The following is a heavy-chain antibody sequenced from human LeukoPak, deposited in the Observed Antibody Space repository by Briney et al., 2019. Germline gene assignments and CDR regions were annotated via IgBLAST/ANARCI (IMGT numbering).Heavy chain of an antibody. Sequence: GGSLRLSCAASGFTFSSYSMNWVRQAPGKGLEWVPSISSSSSYIYYADSVKGRFTISRDNAKNSLYLQMNSLRAEDTAVYYCAREMDPTIFGVVTNNPIDYWGQGTLVTVSS. CDR1: GFTFSSYS. CDR3: AREMDPTIFGVVTNNPIDY. D-gene: IGHD3-3*01. CDR2: ISSSSSYI. V-gene: IGHV3-21*01. J-gene: IGHJ4*02.